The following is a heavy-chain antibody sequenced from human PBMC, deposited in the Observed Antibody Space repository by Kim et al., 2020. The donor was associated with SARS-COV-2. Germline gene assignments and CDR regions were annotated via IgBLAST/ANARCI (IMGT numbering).Heavy chain of an antibody. V-gene: IGHV3-33*06. D-gene: IGHD3-10*01. Sequence: GGSLRLSCAASGFTFSSYGMHWVRQAPGKGLEWVAVIWYDGSNKYYADSVKGRFTISRDNSKNTLYLQMNSLRAEDTAVYYCAKDSTMVRGVIEYYGMDVWGQGTTVTVSS. J-gene: IGHJ6*02. CDR2: IWYDGSNK. CDR1: GFTFSSYG. CDR3: AKDSTMVRGVIEYYGMDV.